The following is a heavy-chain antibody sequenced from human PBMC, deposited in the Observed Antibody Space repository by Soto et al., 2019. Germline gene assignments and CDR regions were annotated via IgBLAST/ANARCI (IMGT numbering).Heavy chain of an antibody. CDR2: INHSGST. D-gene: IGHD2-8*01. CDR1: GGSFSGYY. V-gene: IGHV4-34*01. CDR3: ARGTGVGYYYGMDV. Sequence: SETLSLTCAVYGGSFSGYYWSWIRQPAGKGLEWIGEINHSGSTNYNPSLKSRVTISVDTSKNQFSLKLSSVTAADTAVYYCARGTGVGYYYGMDVWGQGTTVTVSS. J-gene: IGHJ6*02.